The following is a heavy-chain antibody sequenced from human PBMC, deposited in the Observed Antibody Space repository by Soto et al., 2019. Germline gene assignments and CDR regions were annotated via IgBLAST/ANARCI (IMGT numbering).Heavy chain of an antibody. CDR3: AKDRVVVAALKLIDAFDI. J-gene: IGHJ3*02. CDR1: GFTFSSYA. Sequence: EVQLLESGGGLVQPGGSLRLSCAASGFTFSSYAMSWVRQAPGKGLEWVSAISGSGGSTYYADSVKGRFTISRDNSKNTLYLQMNSLRAEDTAVYYCAKDRVVVAALKLIDAFDIWGQGTMVTVSS. V-gene: IGHV3-23*01. D-gene: IGHD2-15*01. CDR2: ISGSGGST.